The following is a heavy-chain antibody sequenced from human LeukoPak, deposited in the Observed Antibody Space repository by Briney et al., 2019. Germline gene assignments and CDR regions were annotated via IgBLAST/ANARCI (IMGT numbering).Heavy chain of an antibody. J-gene: IGHJ4*02. CDR1: GFTFSTNA. CDR3: AKDVGKWESLHFFDY. D-gene: IGHD1-26*01. CDR2: ISGSGAST. Sequence: GGSLRLSCLTSGFTFSTNAMSWVRQAPGKGLEWISGISGSGASTYYADSVTGRFTISRDNSRNTLYLQMNSLRGDDTAIYYCAKDVGKWESLHFFDYWGQGTLVTVSS. V-gene: IGHV3-23*01.